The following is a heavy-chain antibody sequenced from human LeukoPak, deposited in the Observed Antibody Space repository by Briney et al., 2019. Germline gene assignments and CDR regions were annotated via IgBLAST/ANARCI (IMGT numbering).Heavy chain of an antibody. Sequence: SETLSLTCTVSGGSINTYYWSWIRQPAGKGLEWIGRIYSSGTTHYNPSPKSRVTMSVDTSKNQFSLKLSSVTAADTAVYYCARETSQKGAHYMDVWGKGTTVTISS. J-gene: IGHJ6*03. V-gene: IGHV4-4*07. D-gene: IGHD3-16*01. CDR1: GGSINTYY. CDR3: ARETSQKGAHYMDV. CDR2: IYSSGTT.